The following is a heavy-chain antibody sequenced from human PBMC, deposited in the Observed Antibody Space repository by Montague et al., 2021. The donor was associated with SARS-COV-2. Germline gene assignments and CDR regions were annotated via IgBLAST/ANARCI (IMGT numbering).Heavy chain of an antibody. CDR1: GAPITSSNW. CDR2: ISYGGIA. Sequence: SETRSLTCAVSGAPITSSNWWSLVRQPPGKGLEWIGEISYGGIATYNPSLKSRATISMDRSRNLFSLKLSSVTAADTAIYYCAGRVLTVPADYWGQGTLVTVS. CDR3: AGRVLTVPADY. J-gene: IGHJ4*02. V-gene: IGHV4-4*02. D-gene: IGHD1-26*01.